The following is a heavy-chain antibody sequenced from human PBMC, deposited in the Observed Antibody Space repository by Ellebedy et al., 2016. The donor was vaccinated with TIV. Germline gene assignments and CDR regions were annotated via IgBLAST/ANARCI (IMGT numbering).Heavy chain of an antibody. V-gene: IGHV3-23*01. CDR1: GFTFSTYA. Sequence: GGSLRLSXAASGFTFSTYAMTWVRQAPGKGLEWVSAILGSGDTTSYSDSVKGRFTISRDNSKNTLYLQMSSLRAEDTAVYYCARTDYSSGWYGKYFDYWGQGTLVTVSS. CDR2: ILGSGDTT. D-gene: IGHD6-19*01. CDR3: ARTDYSSGWYGKYFDY. J-gene: IGHJ4*02.